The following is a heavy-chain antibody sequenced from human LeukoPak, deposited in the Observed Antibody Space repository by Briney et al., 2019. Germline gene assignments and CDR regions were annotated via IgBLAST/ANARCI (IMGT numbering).Heavy chain of an antibody. CDR2: ISGYNGIT. Sequence: GASVKVSCKASGYTFTNYGITWVRQAPGQGREWMGWISGYNGITTYAQKIEGRVTMTTDTSTNTAYIELRRLTTADTGVYYCARGDYSGTYYYFDSWGQGTLVTVSS. CDR1: GYTFTNYG. J-gene: IGHJ4*02. D-gene: IGHD1-26*01. CDR3: ARGDYSGTYYYFDS. V-gene: IGHV1-18*01.